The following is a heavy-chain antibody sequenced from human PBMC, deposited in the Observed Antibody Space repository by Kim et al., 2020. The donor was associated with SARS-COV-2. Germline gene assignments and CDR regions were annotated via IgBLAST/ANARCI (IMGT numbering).Heavy chain of an antibody. Sequence: LKSRVTISVDTSKNQFSLKLSSVTAVDTAVYYCARGHFLGSYYAGSGFDYWGQGTLVTVSS. V-gene: IGHV4-59*09. D-gene: IGHD1-26*01. J-gene: IGHJ4*02. CDR3: ARGHFLGSYYAGSGFDY.